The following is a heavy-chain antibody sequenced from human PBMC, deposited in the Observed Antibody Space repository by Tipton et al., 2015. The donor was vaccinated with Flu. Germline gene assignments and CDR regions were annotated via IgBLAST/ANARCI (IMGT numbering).Heavy chain of an antibody. Sequence: LRLSCTVSGGSISSYYWSWIRQPPGKGLEWIGYIYYSGSTNYNPSLKSRVTISVDTSKNQFSLKLSSVTAAGTAVYYCASTIVLGSIRWFDPWGQGTLVTVSS. CDR2: IYYSGST. J-gene: IGHJ5*02. CDR1: GGSISSYY. D-gene: IGHD2/OR15-2a*01. V-gene: IGHV4-59*01. CDR3: ASTIVLGSIRWFDP.